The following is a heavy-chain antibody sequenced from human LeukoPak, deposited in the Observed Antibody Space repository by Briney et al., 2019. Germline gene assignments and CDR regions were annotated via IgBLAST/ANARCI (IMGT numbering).Heavy chain of an antibody. CDR3: ATKQWLAPPPDS. CDR2: INTDGTVT. Sequence: GGSLRLSCAASGFTFSKYWMLWVRQAPGKGLESVSRINTDGTVTTYADSVKGRFTVSGDNADNTMFLQMNSVRDEDTAVYYCATKQWLAPPPDSWGQGTPVTVSS. J-gene: IGHJ4*02. D-gene: IGHD6-19*01. V-gene: IGHV3-74*01. CDR1: GFTFSKYW.